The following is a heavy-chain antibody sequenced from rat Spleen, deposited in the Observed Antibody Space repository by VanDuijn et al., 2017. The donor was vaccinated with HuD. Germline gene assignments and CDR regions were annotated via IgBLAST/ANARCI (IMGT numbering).Heavy chain of an antibody. CDR3: ARHPQLGAFWYFDF. J-gene: IGHJ2*01. D-gene: IGHD5-1*01. CDR2: ISTGGDDT. Sequence: EVQLVESGGGLVQPGRSLKLSCAASGFTFSDYYMAWVRQAPTKGLEWVASISTGGDDTYYRDSVKGRFTISRDDEESTLYLQMDSLRSEDTATYYCARHPQLGAFWYFDFWGQGVMVTVSS. V-gene: IGHV5-25*01. CDR1: GFTFSDYY.